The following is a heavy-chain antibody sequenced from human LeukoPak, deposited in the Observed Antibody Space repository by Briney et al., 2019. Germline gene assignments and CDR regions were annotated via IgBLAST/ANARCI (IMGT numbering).Heavy chain of an antibody. CDR2: IYYSGST. D-gene: IGHD2-2*02. Sequence: SETLSLTCTVSGGSISSSSYYWGWIRQPPGKGLEWIGSIYYSGSTYYNPSLKSRVTISVDTSKNQFSLKLSSVTAADTAVYYCARDPKGYCSSTSCYTPNYWGQGTLVTVSS. J-gene: IGHJ4*02. V-gene: IGHV4-39*02. CDR1: GGSISSSSYY. CDR3: ARDPKGYCSSTSCYTPNY.